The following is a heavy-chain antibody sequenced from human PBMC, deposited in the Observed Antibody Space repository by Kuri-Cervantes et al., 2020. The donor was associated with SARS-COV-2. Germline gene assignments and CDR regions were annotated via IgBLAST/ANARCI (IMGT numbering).Heavy chain of an antibody. CDR3: AKDSFRAYTYGRFDS. CDR2: ISGSGVST. CDR1: GFTFSSYA. Sequence: GESLKISCAASGFTFSSYAMSWVRQAPGKGLEWVSGISGSGVSTYYADSVKGRFTISRDNSKSTLYLQMKSLSVEDTALYYCAKDSFRAYTYGRFDSWGQGTLVTVSS. J-gene: IGHJ4*02. D-gene: IGHD5-18*01. V-gene: IGHV3-23*01.